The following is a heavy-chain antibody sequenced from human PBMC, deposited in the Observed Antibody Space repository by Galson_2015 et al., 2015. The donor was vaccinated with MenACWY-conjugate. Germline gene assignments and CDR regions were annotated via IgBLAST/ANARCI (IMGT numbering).Heavy chain of an antibody. D-gene: IGHD1-26*01. CDR2: IYPGDSDT. CDR3: ARRQWEPTGKCASEI. Sequence: QSGAEVIKPGESLQISCKGSGYSFTHYWIGWVRQMPGKGLEWMGIIYPGDSDTRYSPSLQGQVTISVDKSITTAYLQWSSLKASDTAIYYCARRQWEPTGKCASEIWGQGTMVSVSS. J-gene: IGHJ3*02. CDR1: GYSFTHYW. V-gene: IGHV5-51*03.